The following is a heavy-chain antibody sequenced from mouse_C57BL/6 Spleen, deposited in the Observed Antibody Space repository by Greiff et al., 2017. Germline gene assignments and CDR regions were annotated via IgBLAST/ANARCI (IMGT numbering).Heavy chain of an antibody. CDR1: GFSLTSYG. Sequence: VKLVESGPGLVAPSQSLSITCTVSGFSLTSYGVDWVRQSPGKGLEWLGVIWGVGSTNYNSALKSRLSLSKDNSKSQVFLKMNSLQTDDTAMYYCASERGNGAMDYWGQGTSVTVSS. CDR2: IWGVGST. J-gene: IGHJ4*01. CDR3: ASERGNGAMDY. V-gene: IGHV2-6*01. D-gene: IGHD2-1*01.